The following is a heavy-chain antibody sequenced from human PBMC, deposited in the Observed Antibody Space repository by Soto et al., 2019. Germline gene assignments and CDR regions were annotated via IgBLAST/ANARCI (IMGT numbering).Heavy chain of an antibody. V-gene: IGHV3-23*01. CDR1: GFTFSNYA. D-gene: IGHD2-2*01. J-gene: IGHJ4*02. CDR2: ISDSGGST. Sequence: EVHLLESGGGLVQSGGSLRLSCAASGFTFSNYAMSWVRQAPGKGLQWVSAISDSGGSTYYTDSVKGRFTISRDNSKNSLYLQMNSLRAEDTALYYCAKRQEYQLPGGFDHWGQGTLVTVSS. CDR3: AKRQEYQLPGGFDH.